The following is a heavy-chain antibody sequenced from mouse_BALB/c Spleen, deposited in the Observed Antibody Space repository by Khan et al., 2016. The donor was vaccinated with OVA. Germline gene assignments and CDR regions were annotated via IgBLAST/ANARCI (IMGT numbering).Heavy chain of an antibody. CDR3: VSPNWCVY. Sequence: VQLQQSGAELVKPGASVKLSCTGSGFNIKDTYMHWVKQRPEQDLEWIGRIDPLNGNTKYAPKFQGKATITADTSSNTAYLQVSSLTSDDTAVYYCVSPNWCVYWGQGTLVTVSA. CDR1: GFNIKDTY. V-gene: IGHV14-3*02. J-gene: IGHJ3*01. CDR2: IDPLNGNT.